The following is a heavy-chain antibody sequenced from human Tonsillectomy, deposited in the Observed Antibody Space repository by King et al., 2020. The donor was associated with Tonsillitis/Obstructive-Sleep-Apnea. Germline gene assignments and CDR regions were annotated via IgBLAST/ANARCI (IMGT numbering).Heavy chain of an antibody. D-gene: IGHD2-15*01. J-gene: IGHJ4*02. Sequence: QLVQSGAEVKKPGASVKISCKASGYTFTRNYIHWVRQAPGQGLEWMGIINPSDGKTTYAQDFQGKVTMTSDTSTSTVNKELNSLRSADTAVYYCVRDDKDGRHLDYWGQGSLVTVSS. CDR2: INPSDGKT. CDR3: VRDDKDGRHLDY. V-gene: IGHV1-46*01. CDR1: GYTFTRNY.